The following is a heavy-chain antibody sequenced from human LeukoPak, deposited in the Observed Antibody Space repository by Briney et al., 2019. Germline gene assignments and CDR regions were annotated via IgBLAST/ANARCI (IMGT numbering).Heavy chain of an antibody. CDR3: ARVPYYDFWSGYYDAFDI. D-gene: IGHD3-3*01. CDR2: IYYSGST. Sequence: PSQTLSLTCTVSGGSISSGDYYWSWIRQPPGKGLEWIGYIYYSGSTYYNPSLKSRVTISVDTSKNQFSLKLSSVTAADTAVYYCARVPYYDFWSGYYDAFDIWGQGTMVTVSS. J-gene: IGHJ3*02. CDR1: GGSISSGDYY. V-gene: IGHV4-30-4*01.